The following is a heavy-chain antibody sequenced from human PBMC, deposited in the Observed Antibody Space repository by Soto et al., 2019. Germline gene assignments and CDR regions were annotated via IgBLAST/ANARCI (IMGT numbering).Heavy chain of an antibody. CDR2: INWNSGSI. Sequence: PGESLRLSCAASGFIFDYYAMHWVRQVPGKGLEWVSGINWNSGSIGYGDSVKGRFAISRDNAKNSLHLQMNSLSAEDTAFYYCVKDESINWYSGHFRHWGQGTLVTVSS. CDR3: VKDESINWYSGHFRH. D-gene: IGHD6-13*01. CDR1: GFIFDYYA. J-gene: IGHJ1*01. V-gene: IGHV3-9*01.